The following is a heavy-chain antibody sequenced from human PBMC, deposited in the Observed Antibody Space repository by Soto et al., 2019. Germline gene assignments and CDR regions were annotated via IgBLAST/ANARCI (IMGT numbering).Heavy chain of an antibody. CDR1: GFTFSSYA. Sequence: GGSLRLSCAASGFTFSSYAMSWVRQAPGKGLEWVSAISGSGGSTYYADSVKGRFTISRDNSKNTLYLQMNSLRAEDTAVYYCARGIHWNDDSNWFDPWGQGTLVTVSS. CDR3: ARGIHWNDDSNWFDP. CDR2: ISGSGGST. J-gene: IGHJ5*02. V-gene: IGHV3-23*01. D-gene: IGHD1-1*01.